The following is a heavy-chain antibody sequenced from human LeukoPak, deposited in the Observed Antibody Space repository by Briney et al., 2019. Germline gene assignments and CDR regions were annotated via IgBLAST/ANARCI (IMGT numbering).Heavy chain of an antibody. V-gene: IGHV1-8*01. J-gene: IGHJ4*02. Sequence: ASVKVSCKASGFTFTSHDYNWVRQATGQGLEWMGWMNPNSGNTGYAQKFQGRVTMTRDTSITTVYMELSSLRVEDTALYYCVRLGSTSPGNWYKLFDQWGQGTLVTVSS. CDR2: MNPNSGNT. CDR1: GFTFTSHD. D-gene: IGHD2-2*01. CDR3: VRLGSTSPGNWYKLFDQ.